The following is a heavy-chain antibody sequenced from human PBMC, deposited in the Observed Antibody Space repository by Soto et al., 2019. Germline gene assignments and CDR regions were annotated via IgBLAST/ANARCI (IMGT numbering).Heavy chain of an antibody. CDR2: IYHSGST. V-gene: IGHV4-4*02. J-gene: IGHJ4*02. CDR1: GGSISSSNW. Sequence: SETLSLTCAVSGGSISSSNWWSWVRQPPGKGLEWIGEIYHSGSTNYNPSLKSRVTISVDKSKNQFSLKLSSVTAADTAVYYCARHTGNSNGLNFDYWGQGTLVTVSS. D-gene: IGHD5-18*01. CDR3: ARHTGNSNGLNFDY.